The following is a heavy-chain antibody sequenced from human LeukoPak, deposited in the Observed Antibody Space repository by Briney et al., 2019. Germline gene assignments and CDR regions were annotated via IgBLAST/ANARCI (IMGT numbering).Heavy chain of an antibody. V-gene: IGHV2-5*01. Sequence: SGPTLVNPTQTPTLTCTFSGFSLSTSGVGVGWIRQPPGKALEWLALIYWNDDKRYSPSLKSRLTITKDTSKNQVVLTMTNMDPVDTATYYCAHRTYYGSGSYYNAPVDYWGQGTLVTVSS. J-gene: IGHJ4*02. CDR1: GFSLSTSGVG. D-gene: IGHD3-10*01. CDR3: AHRTYYGSGSYYNAPVDY. CDR2: IYWNDDK.